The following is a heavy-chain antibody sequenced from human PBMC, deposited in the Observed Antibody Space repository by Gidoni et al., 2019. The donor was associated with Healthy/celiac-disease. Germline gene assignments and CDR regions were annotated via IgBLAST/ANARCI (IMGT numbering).Heavy chain of an antibody. CDR2: ISGSGGST. CDR1: GFTFSSYA. CDR3: AKRSWELGGY. J-gene: IGHJ4*02. V-gene: IGHV3-23*01. Sequence: EVQLLESGGGLVQPGGSLRLSCAASGFTFSSYAMSGVRQAPGKGLEWVSAISGSGGSTYDADPVTCRFTISRANPKNTLYLQMNSLRAEDTAVYYCAKRSWELGGYWGQGTLFPVSS. D-gene: IGHD1-26*01.